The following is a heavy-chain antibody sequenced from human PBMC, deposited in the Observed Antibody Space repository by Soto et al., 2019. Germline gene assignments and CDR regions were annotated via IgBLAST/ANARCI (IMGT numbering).Heavy chain of an antibody. CDR3: ERVQMATNPGGWFDP. D-gene: IGHD5-12*01. J-gene: IGHJ5*02. Sequence: SETLSLTCTVSGGSISSGGYYWSWIRQHPGKGLEWIGYIYYSGSTYYNPSLKSRLTISVDTYKNQLSLKLSSVTAEDTAVYYCERVQMATNPGGWFDPWGQGNMVTVYS. CDR1: GGSISSGGYY. V-gene: IGHV4-31*03. CDR2: IYYSGST.